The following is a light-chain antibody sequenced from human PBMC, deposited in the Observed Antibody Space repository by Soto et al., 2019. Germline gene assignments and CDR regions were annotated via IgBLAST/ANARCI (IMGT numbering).Light chain of an antibody. Sequence: EIVLTQSPGTLTSSPGGRATLSCRASQSVSSSYLAWYQQKPGQAPRLLIYGASTRATGIPDRFSGSGSGTDFTLTISSLQSEDLSLYDCQQYDNWPRTVGQGTKGDIK. CDR1: QSVSSSY. CDR3: QQYDNWPRT. V-gene: IGKV3-20*01. J-gene: IGKJ1*01. CDR2: GAS.